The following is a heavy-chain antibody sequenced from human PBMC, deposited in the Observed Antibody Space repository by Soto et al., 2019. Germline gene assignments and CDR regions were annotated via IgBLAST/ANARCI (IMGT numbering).Heavy chain of an antibody. CDR2: ISAYNGNT. J-gene: IGHJ4*02. CDR3: ARDRLGYSHERHGGAFHY. Sequence: QVQLVQSGAEVKKPGASVKVSCKASGYTFTSYGISWVRQAPGQGLEWMGWISAYNGNTNYAQKRQGRVTMTTDTSATPACRELRSMRSGDTAGYYCARDRLGYSHERHGGAFHYWGQGTLVTVSS. D-gene: IGHD5-18*01. CDR1: GYTFTSYG. V-gene: IGHV1-18*01.